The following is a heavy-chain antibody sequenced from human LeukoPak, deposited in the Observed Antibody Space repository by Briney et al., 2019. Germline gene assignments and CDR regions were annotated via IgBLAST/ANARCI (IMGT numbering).Heavy chain of an antibody. J-gene: IGHJ4*02. CDR3: ARITGKARWGDY. V-gene: IGHV4-34*01. CDR1: GGSFSGYY. CDR2: INHSGST. Sequence: KPSETLSLTCAVYGGSFSGYYWSWIRQPPGKGLEWIGEINHSGSTNYNPSLKSRVTISVDRSKNQFSLKLSSVTAADTAVYYCARITGKARWGDYWGQGTLVTVSS. D-gene: IGHD1-20*01.